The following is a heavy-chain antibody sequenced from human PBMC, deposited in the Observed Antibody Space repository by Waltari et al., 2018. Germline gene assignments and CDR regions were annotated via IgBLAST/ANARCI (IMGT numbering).Heavy chain of an antibody. CDR3: ARDYYDSSGQKAFDI. CDR2: IYYSGST. Sequence: QVQLQESGPGLVKPSETLSLTCTVSGGSISSYYWSWIRQPPGKGLEWIGYIYYSGSTNYNPSLKSRVTISVDTSKNQFSLKLSSVTAADTAVYYCARDYYDSSGQKAFDIWGQGTMVTVSS. CDR1: GGSISSYY. J-gene: IGHJ3*02. V-gene: IGHV4-59*01. D-gene: IGHD3-22*01.